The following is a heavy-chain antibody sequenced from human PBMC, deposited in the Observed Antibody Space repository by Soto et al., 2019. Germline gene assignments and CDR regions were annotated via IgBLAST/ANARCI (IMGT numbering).Heavy chain of an antibody. Sequence: GASVKVSCKVSGYTLTELSMHWVRQAPGKGLEWMGGFDPEDGETIYAQKFQGRVTMTEDTSTDTAYMELSSLRSEDTAVYYCARIAARSPYYYGMDVRAQRTTVTVSS. D-gene: IGHD6-6*01. J-gene: IGHJ6*02. V-gene: IGHV1-24*01. CDR1: GYTLTELS. CDR3: ARIAARSPYYYGMDV. CDR2: FDPEDGET.